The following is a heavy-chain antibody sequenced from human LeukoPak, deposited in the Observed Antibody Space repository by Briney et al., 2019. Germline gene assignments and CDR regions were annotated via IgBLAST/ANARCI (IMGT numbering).Heavy chain of an antibody. D-gene: IGHD3-16*01. J-gene: IGHJ6*02. V-gene: IGHV3-7*03. CDR2: INHNGNVN. Sequence: GGSLRLSCAASGFTFSSSAMNWARQAPGKGLEWVASINHNGNVNYYVDSVKGRFTISRDNAKNSLYLQMSNLRAEDTAVYFCARGGGLDVWGQGATVTVSS. CDR1: GFTFSSSA. CDR3: ARGGGLDV.